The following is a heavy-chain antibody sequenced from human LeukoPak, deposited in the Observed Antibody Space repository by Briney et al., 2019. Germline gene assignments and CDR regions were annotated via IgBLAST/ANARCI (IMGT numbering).Heavy chain of an antibody. CDR2: IYYSGST. CDR1: GGSISSSSYY. J-gene: IGHJ4*02. V-gene: IGHV4-39*07. Sequence: SETLSLTCTVSGGSISSSSYYWGWIRQPPGKGLEWIGSIYYSGSTYYNPSLKSRVTISADTSKNQFSLKLSSVTTTDTAVYYCARIGPDGYTLDYWGQGTLVTVSS. D-gene: IGHD5-24*01. CDR3: ARIGPDGYTLDY.